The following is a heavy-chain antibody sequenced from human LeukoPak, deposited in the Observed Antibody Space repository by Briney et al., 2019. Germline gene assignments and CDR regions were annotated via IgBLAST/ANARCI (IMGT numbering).Heavy chain of an antibody. D-gene: IGHD3-16*01. Sequence: GGSLRLSCAASGLTFSYYWMHWVRQAPGKGLVWLSRINSDGSSTIYADSVKGRFTISRDNAKNTVVLQMNSLSAEDTAVYYCATGGANYYDYWGQGTVVTVSS. CDR3: ATGGANYYDY. CDR2: INSDGSST. J-gene: IGHJ4*02. CDR1: GLTFSYYW. V-gene: IGHV3-74*01.